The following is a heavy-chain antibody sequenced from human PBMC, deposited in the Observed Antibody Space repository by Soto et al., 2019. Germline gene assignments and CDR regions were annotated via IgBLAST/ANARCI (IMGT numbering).Heavy chain of an antibody. Sequence: PSETLSLTCTVSGGSISSGGYYWSWIRQHPGEGLEWIGCVYYSGRTYYNPSLKSRITISVDTSKKYFFLKLSSVTAADTAVYYCASTKEYRSSLDYWGQGVLVTVSS. CDR1: GGSISSGGYY. CDR3: ASTKEYRSSLDY. CDR2: VYYSGRT. D-gene: IGHD6-6*01. V-gene: IGHV4-31*03. J-gene: IGHJ4*02.